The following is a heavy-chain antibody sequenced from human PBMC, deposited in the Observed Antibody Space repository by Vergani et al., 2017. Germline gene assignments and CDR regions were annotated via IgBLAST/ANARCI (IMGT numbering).Heavy chain of an antibody. J-gene: IGHJ5*02. CDR2: IYYSGST. V-gene: IGHV4-39*07. CDR1: GGSISSSSYY. CDR3: ARDGDDYGDLRWFDP. Sequence: QLQLQESGPGLVKPSETLSLTCTVSGGSISSSSYYWGWIRQPPGKGLEWIGSIYYSGSTYYNPSLKSRVTISVDTSKNQFSLKLSSVTAADTAVYYCARDGDDYGDLRWFDPWGRGTLVTVSS. D-gene: IGHD4-17*01.